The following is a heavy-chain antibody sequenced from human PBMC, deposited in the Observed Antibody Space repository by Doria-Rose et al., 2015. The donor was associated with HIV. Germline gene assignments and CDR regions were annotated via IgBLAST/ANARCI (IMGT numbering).Heavy chain of an antibody. V-gene: IGHV4-30-4*01. J-gene: IGHJ4*02. D-gene: IGHD3-10*01. Sequence: ESGPGLVRPSQTLSLTCTVSGDSISSGDSFWSWIRQPPEKGPEWIGYISSSGTTYYYPSLRGRLTISLDASKNQFSLNLNSVTAADTAVYYCARARNYGFPHFFDFWGQGTLVTVSS. CDR3: ARARNYGFPHFFDF. CDR1: GDSISSGDSF. CDR2: ISSSGTT.